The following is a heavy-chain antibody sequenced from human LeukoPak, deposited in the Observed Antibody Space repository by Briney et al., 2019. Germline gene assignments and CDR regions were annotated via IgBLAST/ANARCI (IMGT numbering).Heavy chain of an antibody. D-gene: IGHD4-17*01. CDR2: MYNSGST. V-gene: IGHV4-59*01. J-gene: IGHJ4*02. CDR3: ARGIESYGDYGY. CDR1: GGSISGSY. Sequence: SETLSLTCTVSGGSISGSYWSWIRQLPGKGLGWIAYMYNSGSTNYNPSLKSRVTISIDTSKNQFSLKLSSLTAADAAIYYCARGIESYGDYGYWGQGILVTVSS.